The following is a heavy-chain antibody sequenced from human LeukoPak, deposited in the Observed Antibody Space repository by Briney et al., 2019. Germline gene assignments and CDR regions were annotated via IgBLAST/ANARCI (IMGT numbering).Heavy chain of an antibody. D-gene: IGHD3-22*01. Sequence: SVKVSCKASGGTFSSYAISWVRQAPGQGLEWMGVIIPIFGTANYAQRFQGRVTITADESTSTAYMELSSLRSEDTAVYYCARGPTAMYYDSSGYYYGPIDYWGQGTLVTVSS. CDR2: IIPIFGTA. CDR3: ARGPTAMYYDSSGYYYGPIDY. J-gene: IGHJ4*02. V-gene: IGHV1-69*13. CDR1: GGTFSSYA.